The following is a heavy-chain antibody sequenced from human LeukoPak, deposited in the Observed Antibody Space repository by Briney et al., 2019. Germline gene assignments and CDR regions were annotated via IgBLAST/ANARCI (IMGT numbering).Heavy chain of an antibody. CDR2: IYYSGST. Sequence: SETPSLTCTVSGGSISSGGYYWSWIRQHPGKGLEWIGYIYYSGSTYYNPSLKSRVTISVDTSKNQFSLKLSSVTAADTAVYYCARGARYVLPHYWGQGTLVTVSS. CDR3: ARGARYVLPHY. V-gene: IGHV4-31*03. J-gene: IGHJ4*02. CDR1: GGSISSGGYY. D-gene: IGHD3-16*01.